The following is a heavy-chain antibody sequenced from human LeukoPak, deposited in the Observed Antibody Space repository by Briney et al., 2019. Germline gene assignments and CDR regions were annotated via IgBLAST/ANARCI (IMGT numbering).Heavy chain of an antibody. CDR2: IRYDGSNK. J-gene: IGHJ4*02. Sequence: GGSLRLSCAASGFTFSSYGMHWVRQAPGKGLEWVAFIRYDGSNKYYADSVKGRFTISRDNSKNTLYLQMNSLRAEDTAVYYCAKVLRLGELSPFDYWGQGTLVTVSS. V-gene: IGHV3-30*02. D-gene: IGHD3-16*01. CDR1: GFTFSSYG. CDR3: AKVLRLGELSPFDY.